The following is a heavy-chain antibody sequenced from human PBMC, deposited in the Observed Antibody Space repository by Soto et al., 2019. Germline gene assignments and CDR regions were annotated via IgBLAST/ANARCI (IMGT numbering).Heavy chain of an antibody. V-gene: IGHV4-34*01. Sequence: QVQLQQWGAGLLKPSETLSLTCAVYGGSFSGYYWSWIRQPPGKGLEWIGEINHSGSTNYNPSLKSRVTTSVDTSKNQFSLKLSSVTAADTAVYYCARRRGVLRGYCIDYWGQGTLVTVSS. CDR3: ARRRGVLRGYCIDY. D-gene: IGHD6-13*01. CDR1: GGSFSGYY. CDR2: INHSGST. J-gene: IGHJ4*02.